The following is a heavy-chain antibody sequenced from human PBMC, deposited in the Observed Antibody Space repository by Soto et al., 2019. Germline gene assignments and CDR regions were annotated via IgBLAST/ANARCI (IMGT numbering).Heavy chain of an antibody. D-gene: IGHD3-10*02. CDR2: IYHTGRT. Sequence: TLSLTCGVSGYSISSGYYWAWIRQPPGKGLEWIGDIYHTGRTHLNPSLKSRIFMSVDTSRNQFSLNLTSVTAADTAVYYCSRRAPMLAFDVWGQGTMVTVSS. J-gene: IGHJ3*01. CDR3: SRRAPMLAFDV. V-gene: IGHV4-38-2*01. CDR1: GYSISSGYY.